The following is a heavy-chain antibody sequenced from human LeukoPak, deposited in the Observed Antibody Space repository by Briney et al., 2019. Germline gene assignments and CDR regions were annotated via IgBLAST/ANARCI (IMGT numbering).Heavy chain of an antibody. Sequence: SETLSLTCAVYGGSFSGYYWSWIRQPPGKGLEWIGETNHSGSTNYNPSLKSRVTISVDTSKNQFSLKLSSVTAADTAVYYCARGPPWFDPWGQGTLVTVSS. V-gene: IGHV4-34*01. J-gene: IGHJ5*02. CDR1: GGSFSGYY. CDR3: ARGPPWFDP. CDR2: TNHSGST.